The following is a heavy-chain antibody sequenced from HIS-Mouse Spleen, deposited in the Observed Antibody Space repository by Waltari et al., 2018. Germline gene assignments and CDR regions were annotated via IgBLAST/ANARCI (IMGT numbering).Heavy chain of an antibody. V-gene: IGHV3-15*01. CDR3: TTGPKENWFDP. Sequence: EVQLVESGGGLVKPGGSLRLSCAASGFTFSNAWMSWVRQAPGKGLKWVVRFKSKTDVGTTDFAAPVKGRFTISRYDSKNTLYLQMTSLKTEDTAVYYCTTGPKENWFDPWGQGTLVTVSS. J-gene: IGHJ5*02. CDR2: FKSKTDVGTT. CDR1: GFTFSNAW.